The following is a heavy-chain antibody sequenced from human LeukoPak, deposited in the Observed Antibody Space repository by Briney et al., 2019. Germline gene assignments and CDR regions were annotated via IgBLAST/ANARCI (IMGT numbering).Heavy chain of an antibody. D-gene: IGHD1-26*01. CDR1: GYTFTSYD. CDR3: ARTPPRERVGAILPRVFDY. V-gene: IGHV1-8*03. Sequence: GASVKVSCKASGYTFTSYDINWVRQATGQGLEWMGWMNPNSGNTGYAQKFQGRVTITRNTSISTAYMGLSSLRSEDTAVYYCARTPPRERVGAILPRVFDYWGQGTLVTVSS. J-gene: IGHJ4*02. CDR2: MNPNSGNT.